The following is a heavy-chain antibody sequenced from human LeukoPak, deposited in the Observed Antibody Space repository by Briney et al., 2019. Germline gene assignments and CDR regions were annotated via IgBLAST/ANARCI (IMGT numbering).Heavy chain of an antibody. J-gene: IGHJ4*02. CDR2: ISYGSRTI. CDR3: ARSPFLRGVITHFDS. D-gene: IGHD3-10*01. CDR1: GFTFKTYS. Sequence: GRSLRLSCAASGFTFKTYSMNWVRQAPGKGLEWISYISYGSRTIYYADSVKGRFTISRDDARNSLDLQLSNLRDGDTAVYYCARSPFLRGVITHFDSWGQGTLVTVSS. V-gene: IGHV3-48*02.